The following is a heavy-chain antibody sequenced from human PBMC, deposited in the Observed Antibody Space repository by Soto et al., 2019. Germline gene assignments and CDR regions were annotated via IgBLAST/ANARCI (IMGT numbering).Heavy chain of an antibody. V-gene: IGHV1-3*01. CDR1: GYTFITYA. D-gene: IGHD6-6*01. J-gene: IGHJ6*02. CDR3: ARSIAARLYYFYGMDV. Sequence: ASVKVSCNASGYTFITYAIYWVRQAPGQRLEWMGWINAGNGNTKYSQKFQGRVTITRDTSARTAYMELRSLQSEDTAVYYCARSIAARLYYFYGMDVWGQGTTVTVSS. CDR2: INAGNGNT.